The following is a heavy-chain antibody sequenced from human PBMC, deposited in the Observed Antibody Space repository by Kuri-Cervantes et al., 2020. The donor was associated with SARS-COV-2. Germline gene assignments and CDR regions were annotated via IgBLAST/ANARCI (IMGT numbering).Heavy chain of an antibody. V-gene: IGHV3-30*03. CDR2: ISYDGSNK. CDR1: GFTFSSYS. D-gene: IGHD3-10*01. Sequence: GESLKISCAASGFTFSSYSMNWVRQAPGKGLEWVAVISYDGSNKYYADSVKGRFTISRDNSKNTLYLQMNSLRAEDTAVYYCARAPELYGSGSYFDYWGQGTLVTVSS. J-gene: IGHJ4*02. CDR3: ARAPELYGSGSYFDY.